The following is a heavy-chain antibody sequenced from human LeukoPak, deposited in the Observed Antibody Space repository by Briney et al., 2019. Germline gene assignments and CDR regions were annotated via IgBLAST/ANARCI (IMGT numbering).Heavy chain of an antibody. J-gene: IGHJ6*02. CDR1: GGTFSSYD. CDR3: ARGKHRHYYYYGMDV. V-gene: IGHV1-8*02. Sequence: ASVKVSCKASGGTFSSYDINWVRQATGQGLEWMGWMNPNSGNTGYAQKFQGRVTMTRNTSISTAYMELSSLRSEDTAVYYCARGKHRHYYYYGMDVWGQGTTVTVSS. CDR2: MNPNSGNT.